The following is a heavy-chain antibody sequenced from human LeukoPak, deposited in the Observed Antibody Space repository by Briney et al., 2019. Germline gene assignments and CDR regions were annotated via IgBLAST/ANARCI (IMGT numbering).Heavy chain of an antibody. D-gene: IGHD4-17*01. V-gene: IGHV4-59*10. J-gene: IGHJ4*02. CDR3: ARLSTVTTSFDY. Sequence: SETLSLTCAVYGGSFSGYYWSWIRQPAGKGLEWIGRIYTSGTTHYNPSLKSRVTMSVDTSKNQFSLKLSSVTAAGTAVYYCARLSTVTTSFDYWGQGTLVTVSS. CDR1: GGSFSGYY. CDR2: IYTSGTT.